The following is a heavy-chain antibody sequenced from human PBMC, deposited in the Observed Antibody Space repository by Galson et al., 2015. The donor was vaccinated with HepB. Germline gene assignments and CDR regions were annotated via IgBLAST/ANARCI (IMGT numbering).Heavy chain of an antibody. CDR2: ISAYNGNT. D-gene: IGHD3-10*01. J-gene: IGHJ6*04. Sequence: SVKVSCKASGYTFTSYGISWVRQAPGQGLEWMGWISAYNGNTNYAQKLQGRVTITTDTSTSTAYMELRSLRSDDTAVYYCARDFPIYGSGSYGDVWGKGTTVTVSS. CDR1: GYTFTSYG. CDR3: ARDFPIYGSGSYGDV. V-gene: IGHV1-18*01.